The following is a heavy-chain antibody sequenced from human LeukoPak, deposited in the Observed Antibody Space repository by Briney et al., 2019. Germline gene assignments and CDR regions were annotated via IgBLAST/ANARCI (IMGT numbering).Heavy chain of an antibody. D-gene: IGHD6-19*01. Sequence: ASVRVSCKASGYTFTSSEIHWVRQAPGQGLEWMGWLNPNSGNTGYAQKFQGRVTFTRESSTSTAYMEVTRLRSEDTAVYYCARWLSGAPRDWGQGTLVTVSS. J-gene: IGHJ4*02. V-gene: IGHV1-8*03. CDR3: ARWLSGAPRD. CDR1: GYTFTSSE. CDR2: LNPNSGNT.